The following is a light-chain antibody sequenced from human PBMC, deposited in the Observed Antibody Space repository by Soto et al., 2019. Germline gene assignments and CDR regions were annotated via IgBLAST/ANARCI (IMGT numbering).Light chain of an antibody. V-gene: IGKV4-1*01. J-gene: IGKJ4*01. CDR2: CAS. CDR1: QSVLYSSNNKNY. Sequence: DIVMTQSPDSLAVSLGERATINCKSSQSVLYSSNNKNYLPWYQQKPGQPPKLLIYCASTRESGVPDRFSGSGSGTDFTLTISSLQAEDAAVYYCQHYYSTPYCFGGGTKVEIK. CDR3: QHYYSTPYC.